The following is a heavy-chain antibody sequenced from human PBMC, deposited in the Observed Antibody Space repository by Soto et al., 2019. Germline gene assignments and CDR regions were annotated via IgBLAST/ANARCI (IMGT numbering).Heavy chain of an antibody. D-gene: IGHD2-2*01. J-gene: IGHJ4*02. CDR2: IYYNGIT. Sequence: SETLSLTCNVSGGSINSYYWIWIRQPPGEGLEWIGYIYYNGITKYNPSLQSRVTMSVDTSKNQFSLKLNSVTAADTAVYYCARGDASSLTKFQIWGQGARVTVSS. CDR3: ARGDASSLTKFQI. V-gene: IGHV4-59*01. CDR1: GGSINSYY.